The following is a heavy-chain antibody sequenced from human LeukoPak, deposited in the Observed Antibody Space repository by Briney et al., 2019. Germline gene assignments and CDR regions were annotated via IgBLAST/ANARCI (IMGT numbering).Heavy chain of an antibody. J-gene: IGHJ4*02. CDR2: ISWNSGSI. Sequence: GGSLRLSCAASGFTFDDYAMHWVRQAPGKGLEWVSGISWNSGSIGYADSVKGRFTISRDNAKNSLYLQMNSLRAEDTALYYCAKDTDDILTGYYDYWGQGTLVTVSS. V-gene: IGHV3-9*01. CDR1: GFTFDDYA. D-gene: IGHD3-9*01. CDR3: AKDTDDILTGYYDY.